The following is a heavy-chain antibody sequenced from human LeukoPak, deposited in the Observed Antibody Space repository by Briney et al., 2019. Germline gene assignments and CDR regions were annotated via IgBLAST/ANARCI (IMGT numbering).Heavy chain of an antibody. J-gene: IGHJ3*02. V-gene: IGHV1-46*01. CDR3: AIAGTSDAFDI. CDR2: INPSGGST. D-gene: IGHD1-26*01. Sequence: ASVKVSCKASRYTFTSYYMHWLRQAPGQGLEWMGIINPSGGSTSYAQKFQGRVTMTRDTSTSTVYMELSSLRSEDTAVYYCAIAGTSDAFDIWGQGTMVTVSS. CDR1: RYTFTSYY.